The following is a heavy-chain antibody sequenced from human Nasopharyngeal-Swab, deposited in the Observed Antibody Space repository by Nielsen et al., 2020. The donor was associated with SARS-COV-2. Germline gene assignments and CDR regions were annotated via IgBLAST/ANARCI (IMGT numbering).Heavy chain of an antibody. CDR1: GYTFTSYA. CDR2: INAGNGNT. V-gene: IGHV1-3*01. CDR3: ARDRGITIFGVVISGMDV. J-gene: IGHJ6*04. Sequence: ASVKVSCKASGYTFTSYAMHWVRQAPGQRLEWMGWINAGNGNTKYSQKFQGRVTITRDTSASTAYMELSSLRPEDTAVYYCARDRGITIFGVVISGMDVWGKGTTVTVSS. D-gene: IGHD3-3*01.